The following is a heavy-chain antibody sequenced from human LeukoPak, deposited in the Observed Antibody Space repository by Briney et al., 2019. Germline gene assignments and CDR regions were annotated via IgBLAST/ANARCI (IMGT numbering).Heavy chain of an antibody. J-gene: IGHJ4*02. V-gene: IGHV4-34*01. D-gene: IGHD4-17*01. CDR1: GGSFSGYY. CDR3: ARGDYGDPHFDY. Sequence: TSETLSLTCAVYGGSFSGYYWSWIRQPPGKGLEWIGEINHSGSTNYNPSLKSRVTISVDTSKNQFSLKLSSVTAAGTAVYYCARGDYGDPHFDYWGQGTLVTVSS. CDR2: INHSGST.